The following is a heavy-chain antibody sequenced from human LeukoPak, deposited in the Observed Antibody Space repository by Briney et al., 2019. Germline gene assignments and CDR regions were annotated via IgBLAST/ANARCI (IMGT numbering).Heavy chain of an antibody. Sequence: TSETLSLTCAVYGGSFSGYYWSWIRQPPGKGLELIGEINHSGSTNYNPSLKSRVTISVDTSKNQFSLKLSSVTAADTAVYYCARGRIVVVNPLYYYYGMDVWGQGTTVTVSS. CDR1: GGSFSGYY. D-gene: IGHD3-22*01. CDR2: INHSGST. J-gene: IGHJ6*02. CDR3: ARGRIVVVNPLYYYYGMDV. V-gene: IGHV4-34*01.